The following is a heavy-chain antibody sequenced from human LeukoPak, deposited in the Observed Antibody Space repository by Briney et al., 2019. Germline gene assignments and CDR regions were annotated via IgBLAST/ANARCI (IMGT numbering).Heavy chain of an antibody. CDR3: AKSVKWENRFVLVRPDAIDC. CDR1: GLSLSSYA. V-gene: IGHV3-23*01. CDR2: IRGSGGST. Sequence: AGSLTLSCAASGLSLSSYAMSWVRHPQAKGREWESAIRGSGGSTYYADSVKGRFTISRDNSKNTLYLQMNSLRAEDTAVYCRAKSVKWENRFVLVRPDAIDCWGQGTLVTVSS. D-gene: IGHD2-2*02. J-gene: IGHJ4*02.